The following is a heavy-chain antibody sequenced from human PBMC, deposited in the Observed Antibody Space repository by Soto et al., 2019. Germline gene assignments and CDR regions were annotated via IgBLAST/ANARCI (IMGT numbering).Heavy chain of an antibody. CDR1: AFTFSSYW. D-gene: IGHD2-15*01. V-gene: IGHV3-74*01. Sequence: EVQLVESGGGLVQPGGSLRLSCAASAFTFSSYWMHWVRQGPGKGLVWVSRININGSTTSYADSVKGRFTISRDNAKNTLYLQMNSLRAEDTAVYYCTRDGGGNYYYGMDVWGQGTTVTVSS. CDR2: ININGSTT. J-gene: IGHJ6*02. CDR3: TRDGGGNYYYGMDV.